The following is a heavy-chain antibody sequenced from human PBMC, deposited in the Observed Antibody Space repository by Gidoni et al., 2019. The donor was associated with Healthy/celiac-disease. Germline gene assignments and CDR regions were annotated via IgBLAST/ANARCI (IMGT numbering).Heavy chain of an antibody. CDR2: ISGIGGST. CDR1: GFTFSSYA. V-gene: IGHV3-23*04. D-gene: IGHD1-26*01. CDR3: AKGGWELRPFDY. J-gene: IGHJ4*02. Sequence: EVQMVESGGGLVQTGGSRRRSCAASGFTFSSYAMSWVRQAPGKGLEGVSAISGIGGSTYYADSVKGRFTISRDNSKNTLYLQMNSLRAEDTAVYYCAKGGWELRPFDYWGQGTLVTVSS.